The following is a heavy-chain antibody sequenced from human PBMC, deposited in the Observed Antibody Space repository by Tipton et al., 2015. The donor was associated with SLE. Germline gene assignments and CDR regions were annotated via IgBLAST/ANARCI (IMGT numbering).Heavy chain of an antibody. D-gene: IGHD1-1*01. CDR2: IGTDAYGGTT. CDR1: GFTFGDFG. CDR3: AKDLLGTGTLRD. V-gene: IGHV3-49*04. J-gene: IGHJ4*02. Sequence: SLRLSCATSGFTFGDFGMTWVRQAPNKGLEWVGSIGTDAYGGTTQYAASVKGRFTISREDSKSIAYLQMNSLKTEDTAVYYCAKDLLGTGTLRDWGQGTLVTVSS.